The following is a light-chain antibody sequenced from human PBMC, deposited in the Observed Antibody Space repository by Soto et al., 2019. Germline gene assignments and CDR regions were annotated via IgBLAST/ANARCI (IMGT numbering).Light chain of an antibody. CDR2: AAS. J-gene: IGKJ1*01. V-gene: IGKV1-27*01. CDR1: QGISNY. CDR3: QKYNSAPWT. Sequence: DIQMTQSPSSLSASVGERATITCRASQGISNYLAWYQQKQGKVPNLLIYAASTLQSGVPSRFSGSGSGTDFTLTISSLQPEDVATYYCQKYNSAPWTFGHGTKVEIK.